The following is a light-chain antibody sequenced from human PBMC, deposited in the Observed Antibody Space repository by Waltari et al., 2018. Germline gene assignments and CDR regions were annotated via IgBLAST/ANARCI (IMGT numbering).Light chain of an antibody. CDR2: DVS. CDR3: CSYAGVVL. J-gene: IGLJ2*01. V-gene: IGLV2-11*01. Sequence: QSALTQPRPVSGSPGQSATISCTGSPSDYHSVPWYQHHPGKAPKLIIYDVSKRPSGVPDRFSGSKFGNTASLTISGLQAEDEAHYSCCSYAGVVLFGGGTRVTVL. CDR1: PSDYHS.